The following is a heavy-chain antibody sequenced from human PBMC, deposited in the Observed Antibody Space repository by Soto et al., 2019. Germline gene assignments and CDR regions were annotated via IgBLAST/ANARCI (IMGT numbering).Heavy chain of an antibody. J-gene: IGHJ5*02. CDR1: GGTLSIYT. Sequence: QVQLVQSGAEVKKPGSSVKVSCKASGGTLSIYTISWVRQAHGQGLEWMGGSANSAQKFQGRLTVTADESTSTVYLELSSLTSEDTAVYYGAREGPPEMAWCDPWGQGTLVSVSS. V-gene: IGHV1-69*01. CDR2: SA. CDR3: AREGPPEMAWCDP.